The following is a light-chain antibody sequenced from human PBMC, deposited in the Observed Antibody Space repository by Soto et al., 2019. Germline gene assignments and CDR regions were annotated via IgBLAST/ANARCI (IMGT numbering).Light chain of an antibody. J-gene: IGKJ1*01. Sequence: AVQLTQSPSSLCASVGDRVTITCRASQGISTTLAWYQQKPGKAPKLLIYDASSLESGVPSRFSGSGSGTDFTLTISNLQPEDFATYYCQQFNSYSWTFGQGTKVEIK. CDR1: QGISTT. CDR3: QQFNSYSWT. V-gene: IGKV1-13*02. CDR2: DAS.